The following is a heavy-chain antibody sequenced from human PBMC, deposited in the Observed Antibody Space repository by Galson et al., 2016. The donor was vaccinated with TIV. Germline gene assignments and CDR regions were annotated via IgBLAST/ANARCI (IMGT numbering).Heavy chain of an antibody. J-gene: IGHJ4*02. Sequence: LSLTCTVSGGPISSGGYYWSWIRQHPGKGLEWIGYIFHSGSTYYNPSLKSRVTISVDTSKSHFSLNLSSVTAADTAVYYCAAGGFCSNADCYYGGFDYWGQGALVTVSS. D-gene: IGHD3-10*01. CDR2: IFHSGST. CDR3: AAGGFCSNADCYYGGFDY. CDR1: GGPISSGGYY. V-gene: IGHV4-31*03.